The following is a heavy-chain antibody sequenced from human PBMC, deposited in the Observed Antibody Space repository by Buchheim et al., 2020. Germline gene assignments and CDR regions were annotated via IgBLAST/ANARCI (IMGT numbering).Heavy chain of an antibody. CDR2: IDPSDSYT. CDR1: GSSFFSYW. V-gene: IGHV5-10-1*03. Sequence: EVQLVQSGAEVKKPGESLRISCNGSGSSFFSYWISWVRHMPGKGLEWMGRIDPSDSYTNYSPSFQRHVTIPADKPLRTASLQWSSLKASDTAMYYCARRATSDWPYFDYWGQGTL. CDR3: ARRATSDWPYFDY. J-gene: IGHJ4*02. D-gene: IGHD3/OR15-3a*01.